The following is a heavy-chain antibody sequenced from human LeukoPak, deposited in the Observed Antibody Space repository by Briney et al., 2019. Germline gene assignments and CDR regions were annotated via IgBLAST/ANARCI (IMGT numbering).Heavy chain of an antibody. V-gene: IGHV3-30*18. CDR2: ISYDGSNK. CDR1: GFTFSSYG. CDR3: AKDYSSSSSYFDY. Sequence: GGSLRLSCAASGFTFSSYGMHWVRQAPGKGLEWVAVISYDGSNKYYADSVKGRFTISRDNSKNTLYLQVNSLRAEDTAVYYCAKDYSSSSSYFDYWGQGTLVTVSS. J-gene: IGHJ4*02. D-gene: IGHD6-6*01.